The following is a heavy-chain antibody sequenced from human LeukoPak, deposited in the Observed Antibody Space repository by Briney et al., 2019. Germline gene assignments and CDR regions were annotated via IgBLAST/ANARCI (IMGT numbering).Heavy chain of an antibody. CDR3: ARDRTVTLSPYYVDY. Sequence: GGSLRLSCAASGFTFSSYSMNWVRQAPGKGLDWVSSISSSSSYIYYADSVKGRFTISRDNAKNSLYLQMNSLRAEDTAVYYCARDRTVTLSPYYVDYWGQGTLVTVSS. V-gene: IGHV3-21*01. J-gene: IGHJ4*02. D-gene: IGHD4-11*01. CDR2: ISSSSSYI. CDR1: GFTFSSYS.